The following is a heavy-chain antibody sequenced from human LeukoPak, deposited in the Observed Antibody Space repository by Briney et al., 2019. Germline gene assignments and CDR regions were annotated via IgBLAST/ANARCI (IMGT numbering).Heavy chain of an antibody. CDR2: IRYDGNNK. CDR1: GFTFSSFA. J-gene: IGHJ4*02. D-gene: IGHD2-15*01. Sequence: PGGSLRLSCAASGFTFSSFAMHWVRQAPGKGLEWVAFIRYDGNNKYYADSVKGRFTISRDNSKNTLYLQMNSLRAEDTAVYYCAKDLHAYMAAAQPKFDYWGQGTLVTVSS. V-gene: IGHV3-30*02. CDR3: AKDLHAYMAAAQPKFDY.